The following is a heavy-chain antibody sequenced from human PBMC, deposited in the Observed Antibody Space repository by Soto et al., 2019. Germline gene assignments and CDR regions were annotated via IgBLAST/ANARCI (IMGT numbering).Heavy chain of an antibody. Sequence: EVQLVESEGGLVQPGGSLRLSCAASGFTFSYYWMHWXXXXPXQGLVWVSRIHSDGSSTTYADSVKGRFTISRDNXXXXXXXXXXXXXXXXXXXXXXXXXXXGAFDLWGQGTMVTVSS. CDR3: XXXXXGAFDL. CDR2: IHSDGSST. V-gene: IGHV3-74*01. J-gene: IGHJ3*01. CDR1: GFTFSYYW.